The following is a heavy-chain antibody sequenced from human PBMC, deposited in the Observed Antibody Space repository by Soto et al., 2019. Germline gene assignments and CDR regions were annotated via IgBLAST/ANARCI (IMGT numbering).Heavy chain of an antibody. D-gene: IGHD6-6*01. J-gene: IGHJ3*02. CDR2: INPSGGST. V-gene: IGHV1-46*03. CDR3: ARNQVPNASRLGDAFDI. CDR1: GYTFTSHY. Sequence: QVQLVQTGAEVRKPGASVKVSCKASGYTFTSHYIHWVRQDPGQGLEWMGVINPSGGSTSYADKFQGRVTMNIDTSTSTVYMELSSLRSGDTALYYCARNQVPNASRLGDAFDIWGQGTMVTVSS.